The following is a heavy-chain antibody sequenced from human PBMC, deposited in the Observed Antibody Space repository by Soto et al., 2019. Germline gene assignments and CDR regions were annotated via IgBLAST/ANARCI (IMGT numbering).Heavy chain of an antibody. V-gene: IGHV3-66*01. Sequence: GGLLRLSCAASGFIVSSNYMSWVRQAPGKGLEWVSVIYGAGRTYYADSVRGRFTISRDNSKNTLYLQMNSLRAEDTAVYYCARDLRTFETSDAFDIWGRGTMVTISS. J-gene: IGHJ3*02. CDR1: GFIVSSNY. CDR3: ARDLRTFETSDAFDI. CDR2: IYGAGRT. D-gene: IGHD3-10*01.